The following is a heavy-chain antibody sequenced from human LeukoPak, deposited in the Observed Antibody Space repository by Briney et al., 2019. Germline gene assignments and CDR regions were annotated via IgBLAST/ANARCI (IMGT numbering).Heavy chain of an antibody. D-gene: IGHD3-10*01. CDR3: ARGYYYYGSGSIGWFDP. CDR1: GGSISSSSYY. Sequence: PSETLSLTCTVSGGSISSSSYYWGWIRQPPGKGLEWIGSIYYSGSTYYNPSLKSRVTISVDTSKNQFSLKLSSVTAADTAVYYRARGYYYYGSGSIGWFDPWGQGTLVTVSS. CDR2: IYYSGST. J-gene: IGHJ5*02. V-gene: IGHV4-39*01.